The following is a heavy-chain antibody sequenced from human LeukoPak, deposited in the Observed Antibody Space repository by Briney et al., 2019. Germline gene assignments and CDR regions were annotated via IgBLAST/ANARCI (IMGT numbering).Heavy chain of an antibody. J-gene: IGHJ4*02. CDR1: GGSISSSSYY. D-gene: IGHD6-13*01. V-gene: IGHV4-39*01. CDR2: IYYSGST. Sequence: PSETLSLTCTVSGGSISSSSYYWGWIRQPPGKGLEWIGSIYYSGSTYYNPSLNSRVTISVDTSKNQFSLKLSSVTAADTAVYYCARHYRAAAGTSPYFDYWGQGTLVTVPS. CDR3: ARHYRAAAGTSPYFDY.